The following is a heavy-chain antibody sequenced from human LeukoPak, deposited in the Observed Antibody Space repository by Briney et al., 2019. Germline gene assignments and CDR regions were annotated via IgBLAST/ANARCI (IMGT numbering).Heavy chain of an antibody. CDR3: AGGSSWFGGYFDY. J-gene: IGHJ4*02. D-gene: IGHD6-13*01. Sequence: GGSLRLSCAASGFTFSSFGMHWVRQAPGKGLEWVAFIRYDGSIKYYADSVKGRFTISRDSSKNMLYLQLNSLRTEDTAVYYCAGGSSWFGGYFDYWGQGTLVTVSS. CDR1: GFTFSSFG. V-gene: IGHV3-30*02. CDR2: IRYDGSIK.